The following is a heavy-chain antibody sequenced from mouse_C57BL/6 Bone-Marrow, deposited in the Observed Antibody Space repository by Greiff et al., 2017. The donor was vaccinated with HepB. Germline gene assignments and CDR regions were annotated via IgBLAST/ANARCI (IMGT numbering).Heavy chain of an antibody. V-gene: IGHV5-17*01. D-gene: IGHD2-1*01. CDR3: ARTGLPAWFAY. CDR1: GFTFSDYG. J-gene: IGHJ3*01. CDR2: ISSGSSTI. Sequence: EVKLVESGGGLVKPGGSLKLSCAASGFTFSDYGMHWVRQAPEKGLEWVAYISSGSSTIYYADTVKGRFTISRDNAKNTLFLQMTSLRSEDTAMYYCARTGLPAWFAYWGQGTLVTVSA.